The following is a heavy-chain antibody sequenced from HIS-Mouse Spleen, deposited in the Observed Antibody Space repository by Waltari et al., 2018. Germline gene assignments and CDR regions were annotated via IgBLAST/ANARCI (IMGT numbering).Heavy chain of an antibody. V-gene: IGHV4-39*07. CDR3: AREIPYSSSWYDWYFDL. CDR2: IYYSGST. D-gene: IGHD6-13*01. CDR1: GGSISSSSYY. J-gene: IGHJ2*01. Sequence: QLQLQESGPGLVKPSETLSLTCTVPGGSISSSSYYWGWIRQPPGKGLEWIGSIYYSGSTYYNPSSKRRVTISVDTSKNQFSLKLSSVTAADTAVYYCAREIPYSSSWYDWYFDLWGRGTLVTVSS.